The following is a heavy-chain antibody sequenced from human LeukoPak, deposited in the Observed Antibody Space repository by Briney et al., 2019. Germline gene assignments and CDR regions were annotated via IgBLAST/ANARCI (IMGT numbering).Heavy chain of an antibody. D-gene: IGHD6-13*01. Sequence: PSETLSLTCTVSGGSISDYYWSWLRQPAGKGLEWIGRIYTSESTNYNPSLKSRVTMSVDTSKNQFSLKLSSVTAADTAVYYCARDLAGSSWHPWYFDLWGRGTLVTVSS. V-gene: IGHV4-4*07. CDR3: ARDLAGSSWHPWYFDL. CDR1: GGSISDYY. J-gene: IGHJ2*01. CDR2: IYTSEST.